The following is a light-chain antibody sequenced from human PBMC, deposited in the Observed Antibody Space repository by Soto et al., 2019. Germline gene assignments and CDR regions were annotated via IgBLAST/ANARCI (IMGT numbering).Light chain of an antibody. Sequence: QSVLTQSSSASASLGSSVRLTCTLSSGHSSNIIAWHQQQPGKAPRHLMKLEGSGGYSKGSGVPDRFSGSSSGADRYLTISNRQSEDEADYYCETWDSNTRVFGGGTKLTVL. V-gene: IGLV4-60*03. CDR3: ETWDSNTRV. CDR2: LEGSGGY. J-gene: IGLJ3*02. CDR1: SGHSSNI.